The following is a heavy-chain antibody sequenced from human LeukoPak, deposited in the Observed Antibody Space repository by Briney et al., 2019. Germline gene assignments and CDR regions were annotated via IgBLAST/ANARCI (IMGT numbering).Heavy chain of an antibody. Sequence: GGSLRLSCAASGFTFSSHSMNWVRQAPGKGLEWVSSISSSSSYIYYADSVKGRFTISRDNAKNSLYLQMNSLRAEDTAVYYCAGQSLRYFDWSYAFDIWGQGTMVTVSS. J-gene: IGHJ3*02. V-gene: IGHV3-21*01. D-gene: IGHD3-9*01. CDR3: AGQSLRYFDWSYAFDI. CDR1: GFTFSSHS. CDR2: ISSSSSYI.